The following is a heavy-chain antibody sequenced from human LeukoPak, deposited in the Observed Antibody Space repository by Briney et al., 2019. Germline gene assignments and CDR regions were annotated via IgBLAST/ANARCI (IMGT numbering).Heavy chain of an antibody. CDR3: ARDLGGQWLVVDC. CDR1: GGSISSYY. CDR2: IYTSGST. V-gene: IGHV4-4*07. D-gene: IGHD6-19*01. Sequence: SETLSLTCTVSGGSISSYYWSWIRQPAGKGLEWIGRIYTSGSTNYNPSLKGRVTLSVDTYKNQFSLKLSSVTAADTAVYYCARDLGGQWLVVDCWGQGTLVTVSS. J-gene: IGHJ4*02.